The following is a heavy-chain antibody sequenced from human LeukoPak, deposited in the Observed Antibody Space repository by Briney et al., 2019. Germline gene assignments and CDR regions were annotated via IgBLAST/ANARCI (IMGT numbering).Heavy chain of an antibody. CDR2: IYPGDSDT. CDR3: ARVNTAAGDFDH. D-gene: IGHD1/OR15-1a*01. V-gene: IGHV5-51*01. J-gene: IGHJ4*02. Sequence: GESLKISCKGSGYSFTSYWIGWVRQMPGKGLEWMGIIYPGDSDTRYSPSFQGQVTISADNSITTAYLQWSNLKASDTAMYYCARVNTAAGDFDHWGQGTLVTVSS. CDR1: GYSFTSYW.